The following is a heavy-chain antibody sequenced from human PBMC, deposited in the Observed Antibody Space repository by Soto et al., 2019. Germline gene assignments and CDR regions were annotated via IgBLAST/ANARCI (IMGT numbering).Heavy chain of an antibody. J-gene: IGHJ5*02. V-gene: IGHV3-23*01. D-gene: IGHD6-13*01. CDR1: GFTFSSYA. CDR2: VSAGGGNT. CDR3: AKNIAASGYFFDP. Sequence: PGGSLRLSCAASGFTFSSYAMSWVRQAPGKGLEWVSYVSAGGGNTYYADSVKGRFTISRDNSKNMVYLQMNSLRADDTAVYYCAKNIAASGYFFDPWGQGTLVTVS.